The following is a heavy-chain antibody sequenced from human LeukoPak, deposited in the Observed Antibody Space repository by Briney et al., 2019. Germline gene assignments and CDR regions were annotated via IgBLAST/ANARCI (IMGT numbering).Heavy chain of an antibody. CDR3: ARDGTSTDDY. J-gene: IGHJ4*02. Sequence: GSSVKVSCKTSGYTFSNFGISWVRQAPGQGLEWMGWISGNNDNPNYGQKFQGRFTVTTASSTSTAYMELRNLRSDDTAVYYCARDGTSTDDYWGQGTLVTVSS. D-gene: IGHD2-2*01. CDR2: ISGNNDNP. CDR1: GYTFSNFG. V-gene: IGHV1-18*01.